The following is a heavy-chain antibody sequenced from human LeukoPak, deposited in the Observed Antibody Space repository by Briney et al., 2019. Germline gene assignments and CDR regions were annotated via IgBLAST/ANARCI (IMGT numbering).Heavy chain of an antibody. CDR2: ITGRGVAT. Sequence: GGSLRLSCAASGFTFSSYAMNWVRQAPGKGREWVSTITGRGVATYYADSVKGRFTISRDNSKNTLYLQMNSLRAEDTAVYYCAKVVWQQLFYFDYWGQGTLVTVSS. V-gene: IGHV3-23*01. D-gene: IGHD6-13*01. CDR3: AKVVWQQLFYFDY. J-gene: IGHJ4*02. CDR1: GFTFSSYA.